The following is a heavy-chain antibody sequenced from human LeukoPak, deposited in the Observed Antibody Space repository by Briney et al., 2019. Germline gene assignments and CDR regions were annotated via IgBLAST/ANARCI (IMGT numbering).Heavy chain of an antibody. CDR1: GFTFSSYA. CDR2: ISGSGGST. Sequence: GGSLRLSCAASGFTFSSYAMSWVRQAPGKGLEWVSAISGSGGSTYYADSVKGRFTISRDNSKNTLYLQMNSLRAEDTAVYYCAKRARPDISGSGSYWFDYWGQGTLVTVSS. D-gene: IGHD3-10*01. V-gene: IGHV3-23*01. CDR3: AKRARPDISGSGSYWFDY. J-gene: IGHJ4*02.